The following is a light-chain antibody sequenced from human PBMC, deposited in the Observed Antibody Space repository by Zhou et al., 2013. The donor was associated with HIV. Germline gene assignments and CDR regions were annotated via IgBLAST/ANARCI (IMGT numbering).Light chain of an antibody. V-gene: IGLV3-1*01. CDR3: QAWDNSTAV. J-gene: IGLJ2*01. Sequence: SYEPTQPPSVSVSPGQTASITCSGDKLGDKYACWYQQKPGQSPVLVIYQDNKRPSGIPERFSGSNSGNTATLTISGTQAMDEADYYCQAWDNSTAVFGGGTKLTVL. CDR1: KLGDKY. CDR2: QDN.